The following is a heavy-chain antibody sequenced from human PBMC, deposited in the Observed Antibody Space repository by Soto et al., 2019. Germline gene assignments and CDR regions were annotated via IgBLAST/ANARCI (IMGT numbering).Heavy chain of an antibody. Sequence: PGGSLRLSCAASGFTFSSYTMTWVRQAPGERLEWVSSIVGSGDNTYYADSVKGRFTISRDNSKTTLYLQMNSLRAEDTAVYYCARVIMDVWGQGTTVTVSS. V-gene: IGHV3-23*01. CDR3: ARVIMDV. J-gene: IGHJ6*02. CDR2: IVGSGDNT. CDR1: GFTFSSYT.